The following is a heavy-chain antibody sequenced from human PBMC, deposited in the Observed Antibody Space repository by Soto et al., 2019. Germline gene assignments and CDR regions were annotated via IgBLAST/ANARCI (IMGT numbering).Heavy chain of an antibody. CDR3: ARALRDPPYYYYGMDV. J-gene: IGHJ6*02. CDR1: GFTFSSYS. CDR2: ISSSSSYI. D-gene: IGHD4-17*01. Sequence: EVQLVESGGGLVKPGGSLRLSCAASGFTFSSYSMNWVRQAPGKGLEWVSSISSSSSYIYYADSVKGRFTISRDNAKNSLDLQMNSLRAEDTAVYYCARALRDPPYYYYGMDVWGQGTTVTVSS. V-gene: IGHV3-21*01.